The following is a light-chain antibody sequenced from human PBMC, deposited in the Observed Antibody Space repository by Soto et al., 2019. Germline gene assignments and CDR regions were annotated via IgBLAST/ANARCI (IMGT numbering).Light chain of an antibody. V-gene: IGKV1-39*01. CDR2: STS. Sequence: DIPMTQSPSSLSAAVGDRVTITCRASQDINKYLNWYHQTPGKAPKLLIFSTSTLYSGVPSRFSGSRSGTDFTLTISSLQPEDFATYYCQQSYSSPYTFCQGTKVEIK. CDR1: QDINKY. CDR3: QQSYSSPYT. J-gene: IGKJ2*01.